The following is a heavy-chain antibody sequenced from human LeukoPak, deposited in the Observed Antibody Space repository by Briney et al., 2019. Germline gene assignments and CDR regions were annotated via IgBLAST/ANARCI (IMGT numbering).Heavy chain of an antibody. CDR3: ARVRTADGRYYYYYGMDV. CDR1: GFTVSSNY. Sequence: GGSLRLSCAASGFTVSSNYMSWVRQAPGKGLEWVSLIYGGANTYYTDSVKGRFTISRDNSKNTLYLQMNSLRAEDTAVYYCARVRTADGRYYYYYGMDVWGQGTTVTVSS. D-gene: IGHD4-17*01. J-gene: IGHJ6*02. CDR2: IYGGANT. V-gene: IGHV3-66*01.